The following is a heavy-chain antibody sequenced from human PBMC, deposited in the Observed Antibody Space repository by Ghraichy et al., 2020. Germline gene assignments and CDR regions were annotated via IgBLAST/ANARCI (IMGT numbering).Heavy chain of an antibody. CDR2: ISSSSSYI. CDR1: GFTFSSYS. J-gene: IGHJ4*02. D-gene: IGHD6-19*01. CDR3: ARVSGGSGGYGAFLDY. Sequence: GGSLRLSCAASGFTFSSYSMNWVRQAPGKGLEWVSSISSSSSYIYYADSVKGRFTISRDNAKNSLYLQMNSLRAEDTAVYYCARVSGGSGGYGAFLDYWGQGTLVTVSS. V-gene: IGHV3-21*01.